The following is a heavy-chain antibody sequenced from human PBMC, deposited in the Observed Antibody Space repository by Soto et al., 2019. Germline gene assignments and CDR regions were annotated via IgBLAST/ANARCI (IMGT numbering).Heavy chain of an antibody. V-gene: IGHV3-23*01. Sequence: EVQLLESGGGLVQPGGSLRLSCAASGFTFSSSAMSWVRQAPGKGLEWISSSSHSDGSTWYADSEKGRFTISRDNSKNTLYLQMNSLRAEDTAVYYCAKEWSPDDYWGQGTLVTVSS. J-gene: IGHJ4*02. D-gene: IGHD3-3*01. CDR2: SSHSDGST. CDR3: AKEWSPDDY. CDR1: GFTFSSSA.